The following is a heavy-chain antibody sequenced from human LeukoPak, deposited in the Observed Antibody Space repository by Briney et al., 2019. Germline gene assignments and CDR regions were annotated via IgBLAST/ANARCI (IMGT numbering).Heavy chain of an antibody. V-gene: IGHV3-21*01. CDR3: ARDGNYFDY. J-gene: IGHJ4*02. Sequence: GGSLRLSCAASGFTFSSYNMNWVRQAPGKGLEWVSSISSSSSNIYYADSVKGRFTISRDNAKNSLYLQMNSIRAEDTAVYYCARDGNYFDYWGQGTLVTVSS. CDR2: ISSSSSNI. CDR1: GFTFSSYN.